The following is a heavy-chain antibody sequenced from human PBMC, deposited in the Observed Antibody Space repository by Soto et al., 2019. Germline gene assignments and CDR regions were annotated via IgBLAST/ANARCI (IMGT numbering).Heavy chain of an antibody. CDR3: ARGEERVGMPSGY. J-gene: IGHJ4*02. Sequence: QVQLQESGPGLVKPSETLSLTCTVSGGSISSYYWSWIRQPPGKGLEWIGYIYYSGSTNYNPPLKSPRTLSVHTAQHPLPRRLSSFTPSETAVYSCARGEERVGMPSGYWGQGTLVTVSS. CDR1: GGSISSYY. D-gene: IGHD3-16*01. CDR2: IYYSGST. V-gene: IGHV4-59*01.